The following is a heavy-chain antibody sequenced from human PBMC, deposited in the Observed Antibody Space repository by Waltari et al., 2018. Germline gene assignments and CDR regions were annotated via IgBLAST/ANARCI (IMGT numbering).Heavy chain of an antibody. CDR3: ATPLAPVDILATTMFDS. Sequence: EVQLAQSGAEVKKPGATVKISCRASGYTFSDYYIHWVRQAPGKGLEWMGRVDPEDAETIDAEKFQGRVTITADTSTDTAYMELSSLRSGDTAVYYCATPLAPVDILATTMFDSWGQGTLVTVSS. J-gene: IGHJ4*02. V-gene: IGHV1-69-2*01. CDR2: VDPEDAET. D-gene: IGHD5-12*01. CDR1: GYTFSDYY.